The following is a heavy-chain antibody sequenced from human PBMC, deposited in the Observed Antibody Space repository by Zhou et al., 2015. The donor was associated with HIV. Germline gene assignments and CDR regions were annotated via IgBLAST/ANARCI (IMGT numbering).Heavy chain of an antibody. CDR2: IIAGFGAV. D-gene: IGHD2-15*01. CDR1: GGTFVSYA. J-gene: IGHJ4*02. Sequence: QVQLVQSGAEVKKPGSSVKVSCKASGGTFVSYAITWVRQAPGQGLEWMGGIIAGFGAVNYAQKFRGRVSISVDESTRTAYMELSGLRSEDTAIYYCARDDSIRGTSRHSLPFGHWGQGTRVSVYS. CDR3: ARDDSIRGTSRHSLPFGH. V-gene: IGHV1-69*01.